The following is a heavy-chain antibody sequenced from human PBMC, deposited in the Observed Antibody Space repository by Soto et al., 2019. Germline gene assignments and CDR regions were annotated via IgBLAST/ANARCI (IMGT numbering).Heavy chain of an antibody. CDR3: AKEGTCSSIICYGSAFDI. CDR1: GFTFNNYA. D-gene: IGHD2-2*01. CDR2: ISGSGSST. V-gene: IGHV3-23*01. J-gene: IGHJ3*02. Sequence: EVQLLESGGGLVQPGGSLKFSCAASGFTFNNYAMSWVRQAPGKGLEWVSGISGSGSSTHYADSVKGRFTISRDNSKNTLYLQMNSLRVEDTAVYYCAKEGTCSSIICYGSAFDIWGQGTMVTVSS.